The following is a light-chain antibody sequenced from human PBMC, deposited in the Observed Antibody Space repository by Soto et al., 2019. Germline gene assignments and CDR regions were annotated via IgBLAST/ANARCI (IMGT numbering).Light chain of an antibody. CDR2: GAS. J-gene: IGKJ4*01. CDR1: QSVSSSY. Sequence: EIVLTQSPGTLSLSPGERAILSCRASQSVSSSYLAWYQQKPGQAPRLLIYGASSRATGIPDRFSGSGSGTDFTLTISRLEPEDFAVYYCQQYGSSRLTFGGGTKVEIK. CDR3: QQYGSSRLT. V-gene: IGKV3-20*01.